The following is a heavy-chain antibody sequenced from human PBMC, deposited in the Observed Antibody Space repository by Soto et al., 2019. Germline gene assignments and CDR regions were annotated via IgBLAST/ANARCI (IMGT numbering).Heavy chain of an antibody. V-gene: IGHV1-18*01. J-gene: IGHJ5*02. D-gene: IGHD3-22*01. CDR3: AKESSSGEEPTWLAH. CDR2: ISGNNGNT. Sequence: QVQLVQSGAEVKKPGASVKVSCKASGYSFTRYGTNWVRQAPGQGLEWMGWISGNNGNTNYAQKLQGRVTKITNTSTSTSYLDLRSLRSDDTAVYYCAKESSSGEEPTWLAHWGQRTLVTVS. CDR1: GYSFTRYG.